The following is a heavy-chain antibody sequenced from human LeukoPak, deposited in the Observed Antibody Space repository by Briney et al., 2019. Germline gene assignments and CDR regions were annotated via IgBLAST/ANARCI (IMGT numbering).Heavy chain of an antibody. D-gene: IGHD3-3*01. CDR1: GLTFSSYW. Sequence: SGGSLRLSCAASGLTFSSYWMHWVRQAPGKGLVWVSRINSDGSATFYADSVKGRFTISRDNAKNTLYLQMNSLRAEDTAVYYCAKDGGLRFLEWLLVNFDYWGQGTLVTVSS. CDR3: AKDGGLRFLEWLLVNFDY. V-gene: IGHV3-74*01. J-gene: IGHJ4*02. CDR2: INSDGSAT.